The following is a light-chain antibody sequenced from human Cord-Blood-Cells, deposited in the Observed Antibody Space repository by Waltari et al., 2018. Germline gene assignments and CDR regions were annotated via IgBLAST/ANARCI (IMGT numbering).Light chain of an antibody. CDR2: DAS. J-gene: IGKJ2*01. Sequence: DIQMTQSTSHLSASAGESVTITCRASQSISSWLAWYQQKPGKAPKLLIYDASSLESGVPSRFSGSGSGTEFTLTISSLQPDDFATYYCQQYNSYSYTFGQGTKLEIK. V-gene: IGKV1-5*01. CDR1: QSISSW. CDR3: QQYNSYSYT.